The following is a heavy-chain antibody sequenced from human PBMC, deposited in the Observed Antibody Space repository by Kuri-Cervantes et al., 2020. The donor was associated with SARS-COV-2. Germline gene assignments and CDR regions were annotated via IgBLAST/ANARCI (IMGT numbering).Heavy chain of an antibody. Sequence: SLKISCAASGFTFDDYAMHWVRQAPGKGLEWVSGISWNSGSIGYADSVKGRFTISRDNAKNSLYLQMNSLRAEDTAVHYCARVRETVAAGMVDYWGQGTLVTVSS. CDR1: GFTFDDYA. CDR3: ARVRETVAAGMVDY. D-gene: IGHD6-13*01. V-gene: IGHV3-9*01. CDR2: ISWNSGSI. J-gene: IGHJ4*02.